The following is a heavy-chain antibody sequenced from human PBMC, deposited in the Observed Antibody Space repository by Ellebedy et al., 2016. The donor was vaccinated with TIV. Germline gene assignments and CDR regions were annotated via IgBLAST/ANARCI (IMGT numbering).Heavy chain of an antibody. D-gene: IGHD3-22*01. Sequence: GGSLRLXXIPSGFTFSDYGMSWIRQAPGKGLEWVSTISSIGSSTNYADSVKGRFIVSRDNAKDSLHLQMDSLRGGDTAVYYCARGGHYDSSGFLDYWGQGTLVTVSS. V-gene: IGHV3-11*06. CDR3: ARGGHYDSSGFLDY. CDR2: ISSIGSST. CDR1: GFTFSDYG. J-gene: IGHJ4*02.